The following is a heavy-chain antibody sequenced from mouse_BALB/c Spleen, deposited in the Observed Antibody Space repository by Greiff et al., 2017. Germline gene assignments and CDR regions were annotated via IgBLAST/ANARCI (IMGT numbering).Heavy chain of an antibody. V-gene: IGHV1S135*01. J-gene: IGHJ4*01. CDR1: GYAFTSYN. D-gene: IGHD1-2*01. CDR2: IDPYNGGT. Sequence: EVKLMESGPELVKPGASVKVSCKASGYAFTSYNMYWVKQSHGKSLEWIGYIDPYNGGTSYNQKFKGKATLTVDKSSSTAYMHLNSLTSEDSAVYYCARQRRPLYAMDYWGQGTSVTVSS. CDR3: ARQRRPLYAMDY.